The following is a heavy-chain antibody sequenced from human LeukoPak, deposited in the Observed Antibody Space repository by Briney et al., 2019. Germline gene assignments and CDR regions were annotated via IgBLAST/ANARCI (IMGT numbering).Heavy chain of an antibody. CDR1: GYTFTSYY. CDR2: INPSGGST. J-gene: IGHJ3*02. CDR3: ARVRGYPGIGAFDI. Sequence: GASVTVSCKASGYTFTSYYMHWVRQAPGQGLEWMGIINPSGGSTSYAQKFQGRVTMTTDTSTSTAYMELRSLRSDDTAVYYCARVRGYPGIGAFDIWGQGTMVTVSS. V-gene: IGHV1-46*01. D-gene: IGHD3-22*01.